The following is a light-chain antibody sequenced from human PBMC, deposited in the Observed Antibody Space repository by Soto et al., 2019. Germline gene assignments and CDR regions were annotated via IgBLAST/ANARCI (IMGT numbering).Light chain of an antibody. CDR1: QSVSSSY. CDR3: QQYGSSST. Sequence: EIVLPQSPGTLSLSPGESATLSCRASQSVSSSYLAWYQQKPGQAPRLLIYGASSRPTGIPDRFSGSGSGTDFTPTISRLEPEDFAVYYCQQYGSSSTVGQGTRLEIK. CDR2: GAS. J-gene: IGKJ5*01. V-gene: IGKV3-20*01.